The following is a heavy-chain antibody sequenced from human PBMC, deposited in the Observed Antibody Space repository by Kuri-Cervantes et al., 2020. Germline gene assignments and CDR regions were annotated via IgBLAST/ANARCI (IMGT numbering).Heavy chain of an antibody. D-gene: IGHD2-8*01. CDR2: IYSGGST. CDR3: ARFVLGRLDY. Sequence: GGSLRLSCAASGFTVSSNYMSWVRQAPGKGLEWVSVIYSGGSTYYADSVKGRFTISRDNSKNTLYLRMNSLRAEDTAVYYCARFVLGRLDYWGQGTLVTVSS. CDR1: GFTVSSNY. V-gene: IGHV3-53*05. J-gene: IGHJ4*02.